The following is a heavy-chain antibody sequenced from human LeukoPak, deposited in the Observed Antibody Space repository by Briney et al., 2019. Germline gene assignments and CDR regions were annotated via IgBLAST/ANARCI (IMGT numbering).Heavy chain of an antibody. V-gene: IGHV1-2*02. Sequence: GASVKVSCKASGYNFTDSYIQWVRQAPGQGLQRMGWINPNTGATRYAPRFQGRVTVTTNTSITTAYMELTGLTSDDTALYYCARDPVPAIAVDYFDFWGPGTLVTVSS. J-gene: IGHJ4*02. D-gene: IGHD2-2*01. CDR3: ARDPVPAIAVDYFDF. CDR2: INPNTGAT. CDR1: GYNFTDSY.